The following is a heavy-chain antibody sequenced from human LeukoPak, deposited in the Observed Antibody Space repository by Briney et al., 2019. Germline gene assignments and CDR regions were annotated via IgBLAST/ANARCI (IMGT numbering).Heavy chain of an antibody. CDR1: GFTFSSYW. Sequence: GGSLRLSCAASGFTFSSYWMHWVRQAPGKGLVWVSRINSDGSSTSYADSVKGRFTISRDNAKNTLYLQINSLRAEDTAVYYCARDFYRDYFDYWGQGTLVTVSS. V-gene: IGHV3-74*01. CDR3: ARDFYRDYFDY. CDR2: INSDGSST. J-gene: IGHJ4*02. D-gene: IGHD2/OR15-2a*01.